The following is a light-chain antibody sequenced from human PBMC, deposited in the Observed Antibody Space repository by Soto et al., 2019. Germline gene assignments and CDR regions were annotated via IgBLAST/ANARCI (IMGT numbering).Light chain of an antibody. J-gene: IGKJ5*01. V-gene: IGKV3-20*01. CDR3: QHYSYSPTT. CDR2: GAS. CDR1: QTVSSSY. Sequence: LSLHLWERATHSLSASQTVSSSYLAWYQQRPGQAPMLLIYGASTRAAGIPDRFGGSGSGTDFTLTITRLEPEDSAVYCCQHYSYSPTTFGQGTRLEI.